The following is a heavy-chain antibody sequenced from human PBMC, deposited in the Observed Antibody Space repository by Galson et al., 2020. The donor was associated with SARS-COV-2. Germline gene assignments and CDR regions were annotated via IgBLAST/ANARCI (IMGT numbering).Heavy chain of an antibody. CDR3: ARDVQNGMDV. CDR2: IWYDGSKE. V-gene: IGHV3-33*01. CDR1: GFTISSFG. Sequence: TGGSLRLSCAASGFTISSFGMQWVRQAPGKGLEWVAVIWYDGSKEYYADSVKGRFTISRDKSKNTLYLHMNSLRAEDTVVYYCARDVQNGMDVWGQGTTVTVSS. J-gene: IGHJ6*02.